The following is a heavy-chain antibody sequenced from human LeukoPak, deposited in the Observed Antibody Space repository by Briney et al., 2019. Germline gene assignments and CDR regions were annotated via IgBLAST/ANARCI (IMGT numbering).Heavy chain of an antibody. CDR1: GYTFTSYG. Sequence: ASVKVSCKASGYTFTSYGISWVRQAPGQGLEWMGWTSAYNGNTNYAQKLQGRVTMTTDTSTSTAYMELRSLRSDDTAVYYCARDNSSGWSARWAYYYYMDVWGKGTTVTVSS. CDR2: TSAYNGNT. V-gene: IGHV1-18*01. J-gene: IGHJ6*03. D-gene: IGHD6-19*01. CDR3: ARDNSSGWSARWAYYYYMDV.